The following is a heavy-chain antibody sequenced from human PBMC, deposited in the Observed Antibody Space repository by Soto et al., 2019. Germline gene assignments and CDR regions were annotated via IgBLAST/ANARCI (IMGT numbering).Heavy chain of an antibody. Sequence: AASVKVSCKASGYTFINYDINWVRQATGQGLEWMGWMNPNSGNTDYAQKFQGRVTMTRSTSISTAYMELSSLRSEDTAVYYCVRGGGYYDMLTGYDYWGQGTLVTVSS. CDR1: GYTFINYD. J-gene: IGHJ4*02. CDR2: MNPNSGNT. CDR3: VRGGGYYDMLTGYDY. D-gene: IGHD3-9*01. V-gene: IGHV1-8*01.